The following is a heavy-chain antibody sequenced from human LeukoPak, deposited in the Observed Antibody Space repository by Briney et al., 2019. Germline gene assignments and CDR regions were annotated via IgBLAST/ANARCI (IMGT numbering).Heavy chain of an antibody. V-gene: IGHV3-48*02. CDR2: ISSSGSTI. CDR1: GFTFSGYG. CDR3: ARDCRLNCARQPGFDS. Sequence: GVLRLSCAASGFTFSGYGMHWVRQAPGKGLEWVSYISSSGSTIYYADSVKGRLTISRDNAKNSLYLQLSSLRDEDTAVYYCARDCRLNCARQPGFDSWGQGTLVTVSS. J-gene: IGHJ5*01. D-gene: IGHD1-1*01.